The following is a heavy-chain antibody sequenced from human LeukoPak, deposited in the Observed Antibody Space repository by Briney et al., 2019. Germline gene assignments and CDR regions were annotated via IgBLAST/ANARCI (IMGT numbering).Heavy chain of an antibody. D-gene: IGHD4-17*01. Sequence: PGGSLRLSCAASGFTFSSYGMSWVRQAPGKGLGWVSAISGSGGSTYYADSVKGRFTISRDNSKNTLYLQMNSLRAEDTAVYYCAKVTTVTVRGGLDYWGQGTLVTVSS. J-gene: IGHJ4*02. CDR2: ISGSGGST. CDR1: GFTFSSYG. V-gene: IGHV3-23*01. CDR3: AKVTTVTVRGGLDY.